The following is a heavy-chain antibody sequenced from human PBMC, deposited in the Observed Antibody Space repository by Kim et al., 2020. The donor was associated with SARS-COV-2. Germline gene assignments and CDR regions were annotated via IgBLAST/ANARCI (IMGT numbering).Heavy chain of an antibody. CDR1: GGSISSYY. CDR3: AVHKGGRIFGVVIIPGAF. D-gene: IGHD3-3*02. J-gene: IGHJ3*01. Sequence: SETLSLTCTVSGGSISSYYWSWIRQPPGKGLEWIGYIYYSGSTNYNPSLKSRVTISVDTSKNQFSLKLSSVTAADTAVYYCAVHKGGRIFGVVIIPGAF. CDR2: IYYSGST. V-gene: IGHV4-59*08.